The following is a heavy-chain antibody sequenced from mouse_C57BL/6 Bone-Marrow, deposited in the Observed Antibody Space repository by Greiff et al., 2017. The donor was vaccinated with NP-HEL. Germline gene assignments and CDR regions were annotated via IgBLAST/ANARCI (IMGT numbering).Heavy chain of an antibody. Sequence: QVQLQQPGAELVKPGASVTLSCTASGYTFTSYWITWVKQRPGQGLEWIGDIYPGSGSTNYNEKFKSKVTLTVDTSSSTAYMQLSSLTSEDSAVYYCANQLPPFDYWGRGTTLTVSS. CDR2: IYPGSGST. CDR1: GYTFTSYW. CDR3: ANQLPPFDY. D-gene: IGHD3-1*01. V-gene: IGHV1-55*01. J-gene: IGHJ2*01.